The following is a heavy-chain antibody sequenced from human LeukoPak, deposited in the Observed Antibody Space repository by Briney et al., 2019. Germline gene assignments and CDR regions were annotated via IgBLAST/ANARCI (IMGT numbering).Heavy chain of an antibody. CDR1: GFTFSSYA. D-gene: IGHD6-19*01. CDR3: VKALGSGWYEK. J-gene: IGHJ4*02. V-gene: IGHV3-64D*06. CDR2: ISSNGGST. Sequence: PGGSLRLSCSASGFTFSSYAMHWVRQAPGKGLESVSAISSNGGSTYYADSVKGRFTISRDNSKNTLYLQMSSLRAEDTAVYYCVKALGSGWYEKWGQGTLVTVSS.